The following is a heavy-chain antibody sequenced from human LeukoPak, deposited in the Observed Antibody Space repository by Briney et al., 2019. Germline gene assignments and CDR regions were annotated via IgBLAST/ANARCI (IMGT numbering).Heavy chain of an antibody. CDR2: VSHSGST. V-gene: IGHV4-59*01. J-gene: IGHJ6*02. D-gene: IGHD1-14*01. Sequence: SETLSLTCTVSGGSISPYYWSWIRQPPGKGLEWIGYVSHSGSTNYNLSLGRRVTISVDTSKNQFSLKLTSVTAADTAVYFCARGGNYYYHGMDVWGQGTTVTVSS. CDR3: ARGGNYYYHGMDV. CDR1: GGSISPYY.